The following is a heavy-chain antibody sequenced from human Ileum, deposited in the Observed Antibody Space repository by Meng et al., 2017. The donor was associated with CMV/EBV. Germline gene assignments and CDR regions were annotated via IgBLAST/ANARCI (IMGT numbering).Heavy chain of an antibody. CDR1: AFTFSNYM. D-gene: IGHD1-26*01. V-gene: IGHV3-21*06. CDR2: ISISDYK. J-gene: IGHJ4*02. CDR3: GRVLKGGNYLDY. Sequence: GGSLRLSCVASAFTFSNYMFTWVRQAPGKGLEWVASISISDYKFYADSVKGRFSISRDNARNSLYLHMSTLRGDDTAVYYCGRVLKGGNYLDYWGQGTQGTVSS.